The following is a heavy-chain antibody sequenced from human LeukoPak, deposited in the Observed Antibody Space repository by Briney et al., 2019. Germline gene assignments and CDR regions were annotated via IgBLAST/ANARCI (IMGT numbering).Heavy chain of an antibody. D-gene: IGHD2-21*01. CDR3: ANKGDEGI. J-gene: IGHJ3*02. CDR1: GFTFSSYG. CDR2: ISYDGSNK. Sequence: PGRSLRLSCAASGFTFSSYGMHWVRQAPGKGLEWVAVISYDGSNKYYADSVKGRFTISRDNSKNTLYLQMNSLRAEDTAVYYCANKGDEGIWGQGTMVTVSS. V-gene: IGHV3-30*18.